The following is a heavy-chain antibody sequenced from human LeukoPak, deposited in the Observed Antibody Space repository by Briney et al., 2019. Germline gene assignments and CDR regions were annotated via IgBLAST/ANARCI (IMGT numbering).Heavy chain of an antibody. V-gene: IGHV1-69*13. CDR2: IIPIFGTA. J-gene: IGHJ4*02. Sequence: GASVKVSCKASGGTFSSYAIGWVRQAPGQGLEWMGGIIPIFGTANYAQKFQGRVTITADESTSTAYMELSSLRSDDTAVYYCARDHIFWVGATVYYFDYWGQGTLVTVSS. CDR1: GGTFSSYA. CDR3: ARDHIFWVGATVYYFDY. D-gene: IGHD1-26*01.